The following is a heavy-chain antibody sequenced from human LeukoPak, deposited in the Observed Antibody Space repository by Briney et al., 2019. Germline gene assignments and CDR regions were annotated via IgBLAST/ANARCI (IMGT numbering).Heavy chain of an antibody. CDR2: ISSSGLYI. J-gene: IGHJ4*02. Sequence: GGSLRLSCTVSGFTFSGYTMHWVRQAPRKGLEWVSSISSSGLYIYFADSLKGRFTISRDNAKNSLYLQVNSLRAEDTAVYYCAREFEPDYFDYWGQGTLVTVSS. CDR3: AREFEPDYFDY. CDR1: GFTFSGYT. V-gene: IGHV3-21*01. D-gene: IGHD1-14*01.